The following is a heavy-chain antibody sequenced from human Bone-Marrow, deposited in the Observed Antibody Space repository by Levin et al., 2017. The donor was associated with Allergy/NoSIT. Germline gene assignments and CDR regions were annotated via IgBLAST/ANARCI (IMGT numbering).Heavy chain of an antibody. CDR3: AHSLMVRGLEYYYYYGMDV. CDR1: GFSLSTSGVG. D-gene: IGHD3-10*01. J-gene: IGHJ6*02. V-gene: IGHV2-5*01. Sequence: SGPTLVKPTQTLTLTCTFSGFSLSTSGVGVGWIRQPPGKALEWLALIYWSDDKRYSPSLKSRLTITKDTSKNQVVLTMTNMDPVDTATYYCAHSLMVRGLEYYYYYGMDVWGQGTTVTVSS. CDR2: IYWSDDK.